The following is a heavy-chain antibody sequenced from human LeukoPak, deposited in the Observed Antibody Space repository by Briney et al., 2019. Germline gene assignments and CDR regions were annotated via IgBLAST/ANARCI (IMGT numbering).Heavy chain of an antibody. D-gene: IGHD2/OR15-2a*01. J-gene: IGHJ6*03. CDR1: GYTLTSYG. Sequence: ASVKVSCKASGYTLTSYGISWVRQAPGQGLEWMGWISAYNGNTRYAQKLQGRVTMTTDSSTSTAYMELSSLRSDDTAVYYCARGGYPHTTKYMDVWGKGTTVTVSS. CDR3: ARGGYPHTTKYMDV. V-gene: IGHV1-18*01. CDR2: ISAYNGNT.